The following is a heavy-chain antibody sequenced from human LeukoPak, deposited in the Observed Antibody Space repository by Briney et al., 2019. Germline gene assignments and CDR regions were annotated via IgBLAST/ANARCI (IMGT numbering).Heavy chain of an antibody. Sequence: PSETLSRTCTVSGGSINISRYYWGWIRQPPGKGLEWIGSIYFTGNTYYNPSLKSRVTISVDTSKNQFSLRLSSVTAADTAVYYCAPTRYDNNPLGAFDIWGQGTMVTVSS. CDR1: GGSINISRYY. CDR2: IYFTGNT. D-gene: IGHD3-22*01. CDR3: APTRYDNNPLGAFDI. V-gene: IGHV4-39*01. J-gene: IGHJ3*02.